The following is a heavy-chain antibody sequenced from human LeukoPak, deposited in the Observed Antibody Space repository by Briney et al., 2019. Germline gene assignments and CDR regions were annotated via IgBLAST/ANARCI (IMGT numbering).Heavy chain of an antibody. CDR1: GFTISSYW. D-gene: IGHD1-1*01. CDR3: ARDRTGNDY. J-gene: IGHJ4*02. Sequence: PGGSLRLSCAASGFTISSYWMSWIRQAPGKGLEWVANIKEDGSEKYYVDSVRGRFTISRDNAKNSLSLQMNSLRAEDTAVYYCARDRTGNDYWGQGALVTVSS. V-gene: IGHV3-7*01. CDR2: IKEDGSEK.